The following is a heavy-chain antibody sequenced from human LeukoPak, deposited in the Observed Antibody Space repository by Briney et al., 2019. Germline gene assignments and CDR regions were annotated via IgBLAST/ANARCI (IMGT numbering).Heavy chain of an antibody. V-gene: IGHV5-51*01. Sequence: GESLKISCKGSGYSFTSYWIGWVRRMPGKDLEGMGIIYPGDSDTRYSPSFQGQVTISADKSISTAYLQWSSLKASDTAMYYCARRERMVSSSAIDYWGQGTLVTVSS. CDR1: GYSFTSYW. CDR2: IYPGDSDT. D-gene: IGHD6-6*01. J-gene: IGHJ4*02. CDR3: ARRERMVSSSAIDY.